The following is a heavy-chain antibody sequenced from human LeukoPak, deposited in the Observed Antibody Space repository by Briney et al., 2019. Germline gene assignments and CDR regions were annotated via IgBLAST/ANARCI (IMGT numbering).Heavy chain of an antibody. CDR1: GFTFCTYE. CDR2: ISSSGSTI. CDR3: ARGGTYYNSSVWFSCDY. J-gene: IGHJ4*02. Sequence: GGSLRLSCAVSGFTFCTYEMNWVRQAPGKGLEWVSYISSSGSTIYYADSVKGRFTISRDNAKNSLYLQMNSLSAEDTAVYYCARGGTYYNSSVWFSCDYWGQGTLVTVSS. D-gene: IGHD3-22*01. V-gene: IGHV3-48*03.